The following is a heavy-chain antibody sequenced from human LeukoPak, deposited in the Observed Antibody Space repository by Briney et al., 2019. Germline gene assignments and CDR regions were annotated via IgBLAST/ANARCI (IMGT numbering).Heavy chain of an antibody. D-gene: IGHD3-9*01. J-gene: IGHJ5*02. CDR1: GFTFSDYY. CDR3: AREVGFYDILTGSENWFDP. CDR2: ISSSGSTI. V-gene: IGHV3-11*01. Sequence: GSLRLSCAASGFTFSDYYMSWIRQAPGKGLEWVSYISSSGSTIYYADSVKGRFTISRDNAKNSLYLQMNSLRAEDTAVYYCAREVGFYDILTGSENWFDPWGQGTLVTVSS.